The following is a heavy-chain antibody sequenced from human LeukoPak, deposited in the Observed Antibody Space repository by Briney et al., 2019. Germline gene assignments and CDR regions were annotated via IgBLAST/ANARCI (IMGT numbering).Heavy chain of an antibody. CDR2: ISGSGGST. V-gene: IGHV3-23*01. J-gene: IGHJ4*02. Sequence: GGSLRLSCAASGFTFSSYAMSWVRQAPGKGLEWVSVISGSGGSTYYADSVKGRFTFSRDNSKNTLYLQMNSLRAEDTAVYYCAKGTLGYCTNGVCYPFDYWGQGTLVTVSS. CDR3: AKGTLGYCTNGVCYPFDY. D-gene: IGHD2-8*01. CDR1: GFTFSSYA.